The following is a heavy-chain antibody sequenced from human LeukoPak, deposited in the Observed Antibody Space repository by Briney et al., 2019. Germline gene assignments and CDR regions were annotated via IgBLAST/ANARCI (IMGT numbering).Heavy chain of an antibody. CDR1: GGSISSYY. CDR3: ARRFSSSWFPNHWYFDL. CDR2: IYYSGST. D-gene: IGHD6-13*01. V-gene: IGHV4-59*08. Sequence: SETLSLTCTVSGGSISSYYWSWIRQPPGKGLEWIGYIYYSGSTNYNPSLKSRVTISVDTSKNQFSLKLSSVTAADTAVYYCARRFSSSWFPNHWYFDLWGRGTLVTVSS. J-gene: IGHJ2*01.